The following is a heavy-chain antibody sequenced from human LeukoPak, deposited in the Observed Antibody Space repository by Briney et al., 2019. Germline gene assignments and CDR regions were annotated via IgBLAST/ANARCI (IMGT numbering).Heavy chain of an antibody. Sequence: SETLSLTCTVSGYSISSGYYWGWIRQPPGKGLEWIGSIYHSGSTYYNPSLKSRVTISVDTSKNQFSLKLSSVTAADTAVYYCARDGPRGHPLDYWSQGTLVTVSS. CDR2: IYHSGST. D-gene: IGHD3-10*01. V-gene: IGHV4-38-2*02. J-gene: IGHJ4*02. CDR3: ARDGPRGHPLDY. CDR1: GYSISSGYY.